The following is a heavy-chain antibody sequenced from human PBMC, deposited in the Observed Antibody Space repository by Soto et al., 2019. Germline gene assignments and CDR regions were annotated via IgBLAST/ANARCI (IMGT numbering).Heavy chain of an antibody. J-gene: IGHJ4*02. CDR3: ARGTHGRPLDF. CDR2: IGTTGDT. D-gene: IGHD1-1*01. V-gene: IGHV3-13*01. Sequence: GGSLRLSCVASGFTFSSFDMHWVRQPSGEGLEWVSTIGTTGDTYSPVSLQGRFTVARDSAKNSFYLQMNSLRAGDTAVYYCARGTHGRPLDFWGQGTMVTVSS. CDR1: GFTFSSFD.